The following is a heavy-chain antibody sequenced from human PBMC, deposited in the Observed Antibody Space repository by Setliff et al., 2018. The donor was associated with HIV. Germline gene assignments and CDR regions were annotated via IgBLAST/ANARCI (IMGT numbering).Heavy chain of an antibody. CDR1: GYNFTTNW. Sequence: GESLKISCKASGYNFTTNWVGWVRQMPGKGLEWMGIIRPADSDTRYSPSFQGQVTISADESTYTAYLQWSGLKASDTAVYYCVRAGSFDPYYYMDVWGKGTTVTVSS. CDR3: VRAGSFDPYYYMDV. CDR2: IRPADSDT. V-gene: IGHV5-51*01. J-gene: IGHJ6*03. D-gene: IGHD3-10*01.